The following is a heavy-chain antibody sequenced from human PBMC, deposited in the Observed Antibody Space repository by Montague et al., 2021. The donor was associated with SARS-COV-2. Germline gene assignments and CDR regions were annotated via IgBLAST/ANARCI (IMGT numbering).Heavy chain of an antibody. D-gene: IGHD4-11*01. V-gene: IGHV4-34*01. CDR3: ARWDPQTLTVISLRGKSANDY. CDR1: GGSFSGYY. CDR2: INESGSTNY. J-gene: IGHJ4*02. Sequence: SETLSLTCAVYGGSFSGYYWSWIRQHPGKGLEWIAEINESGSTNYNYNPSLKSRVTISVDASKNQFSLRLSSVTAADTAMYYCARWDPQTLTVISLRGKSANDYWGQGTLVTVSS.